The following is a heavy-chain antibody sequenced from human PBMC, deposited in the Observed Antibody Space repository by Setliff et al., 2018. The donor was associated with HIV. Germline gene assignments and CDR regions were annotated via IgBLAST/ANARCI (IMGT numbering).Heavy chain of an antibody. CDR1: GASLNSGSYF. Sequence: SETLSLTCTVSGASLNSGSYFWSWVRQPAGKGLEWIGRIYTSGDTNYNPSLKSRVTISMDTSKKQFSQKLRSVTAADTAVYYCAREAEQDYDVVTETLVEGAYIQFWGQGSLVTVSS. V-gene: IGHV4-61*02. CDR2: IYTSGDT. J-gene: IGHJ1*01. D-gene: IGHD3-9*01. CDR3: AREAEQDYDVVTETLVEGAYIQF.